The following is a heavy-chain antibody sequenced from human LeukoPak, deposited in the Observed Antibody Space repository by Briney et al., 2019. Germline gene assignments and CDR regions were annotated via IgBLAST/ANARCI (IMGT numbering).Heavy chain of an antibody. CDR1: GFTFSIYE. D-gene: IGHD3-10*02. CDR2: ISDSGSTI. CDR3: AELGITMIGGV. J-gene: IGHJ6*04. V-gene: IGHV3-48*03. Sequence: GGSLRLSCAASGFTFSIYEVNWVRQAPGKGLEWLSHISDSGSTIHYADSVKGRFTISRDNSQNSLYLQMNSLRAEDTAIYYCAELGITMIGGVWGKGTTVTISS.